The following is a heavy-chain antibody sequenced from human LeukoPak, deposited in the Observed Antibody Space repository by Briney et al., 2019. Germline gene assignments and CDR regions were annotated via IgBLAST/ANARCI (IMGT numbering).Heavy chain of an antibody. CDR2: ISTSGSNT. J-gene: IGHJ4*02. CDR3: AKGTWGGYYFDC. Sequence: GGSLRLSCAASGFTFSIYAMTWVRQAPGKGLDWVSAISTSGSNTYYADSAKGRFTISRDNSKNTLYLQMNSLRAEDTAIYYCAKGTWGGYYFDCWGQGTLVTVSS. V-gene: IGHV3-23*01. CDR1: GFTFSIYA. D-gene: IGHD3-16*01.